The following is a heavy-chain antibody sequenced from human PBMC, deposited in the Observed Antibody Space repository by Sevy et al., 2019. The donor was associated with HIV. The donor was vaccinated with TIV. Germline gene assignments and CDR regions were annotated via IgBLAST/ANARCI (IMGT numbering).Heavy chain of an antibody. D-gene: IGHD3-22*01. Sequence: GGSLRLSCAASGFTFSSYGMHWVRQAPGKGLEWGAVIWNDRSNKHYAASVKGRFTMSRDNSKNTLYLQMNSLRAEETAVYYCASLPNNYYDSSGSSGDDAFDIWGQGTMVTVSS. V-gene: IGHV3-33*01. CDR2: IWNDRSNK. CDR3: ASLPNNYYDSSGSSGDDAFDI. CDR1: GFTFSSYG. J-gene: IGHJ3*02.